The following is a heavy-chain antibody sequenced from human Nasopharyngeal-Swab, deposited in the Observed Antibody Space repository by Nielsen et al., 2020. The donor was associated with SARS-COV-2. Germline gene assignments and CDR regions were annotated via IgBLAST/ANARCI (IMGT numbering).Heavy chain of an antibody. CDR3: RTTLYYYYYMDV. Sequence: GESLKISCAASGFTFSDHYMDWVRQAPGKGLEWVGRTRNKANSYTTEYAASVKGRFTISRDDSKNSLYLQMNSLKTEDTAVYYCRTTLYYYYYMDVWGKGTTVTVSS. J-gene: IGHJ6*03. CDR2: TRNKANSYTT. V-gene: IGHV3-72*01. CDR1: GFTFSDHY. D-gene: IGHD1-7*01.